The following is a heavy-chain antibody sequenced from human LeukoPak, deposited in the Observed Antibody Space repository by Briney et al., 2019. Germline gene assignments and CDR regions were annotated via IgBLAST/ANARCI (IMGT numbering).Heavy chain of an antibody. J-gene: IGHJ4*02. CDR3: AREDTAMGT. V-gene: IGHV4-59*01. Sequence: SETLTLTCTVSGGSISSYYWSWIRQPPGKGLEWIGYIYYSGSTNYNPSLKSRVTISVDTSKNQFSLKLSSVTAADTAVYYCAREDTAMGTWGQGTLVTVSS. D-gene: IGHD5-18*01. CDR1: GGSISSYY. CDR2: IYYSGST.